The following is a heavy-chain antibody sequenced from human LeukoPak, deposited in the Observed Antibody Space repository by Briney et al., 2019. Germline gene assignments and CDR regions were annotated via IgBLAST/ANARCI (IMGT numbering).Heavy chain of an antibody. Sequence: SVKVSCKASGGTFSSYAISWVRQAPGQGLEWMGRIIPILGIVNYAQKFQGRVTITADKSTSTAYMELSSLRSDDTAVYYCARGLGGSFDYWGQGTLVTVSS. CDR3: ARGLGGSFDY. CDR2: IIPILGIV. D-gene: IGHD3-16*01. V-gene: IGHV1-69*04. CDR1: GGTFSSYA. J-gene: IGHJ4*02.